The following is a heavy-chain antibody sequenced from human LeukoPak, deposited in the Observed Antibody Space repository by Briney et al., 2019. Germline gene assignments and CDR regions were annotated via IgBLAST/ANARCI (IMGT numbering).Heavy chain of an antibody. Sequence: PGGSLRLSCSASGFTFSSYAMHWVRQAPGKGLEYVSAISSNGGSTYYADSVKGRFTISRDNSKNTLYLQMSSLRSEDTAVYYCARAGYCSSTSCYYYFDYWGQGTLVTVSS. V-gene: IGHV3-64*04. J-gene: IGHJ4*02. CDR3: ARAGYCSSTSCYYYFDY. CDR1: GFTFSSYA. CDR2: ISSNGGST. D-gene: IGHD2-2*01.